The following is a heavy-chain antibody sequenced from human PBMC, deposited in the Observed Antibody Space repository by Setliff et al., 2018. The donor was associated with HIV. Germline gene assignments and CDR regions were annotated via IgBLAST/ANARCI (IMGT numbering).Heavy chain of an antibody. CDR1: GGTFRPYA. D-gene: IGHD5-18*01. J-gene: IGHJ4*02. CDR3: ARANRLQLWLIDY. CDR2: IIPILDIA. Sequence: SVKVSCKASGGTFRPYAISWVRQAPGQVLEWMGGIIPILDIANYAQKFQGRVTITADKSTSTAYMELSSLRSENPALYYCARANRLQLWLIDYWGQGTLVTVSS. V-gene: IGHV1-69*10.